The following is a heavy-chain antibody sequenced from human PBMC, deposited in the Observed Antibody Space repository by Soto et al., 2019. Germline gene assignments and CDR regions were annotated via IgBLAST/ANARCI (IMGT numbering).Heavy chain of an antibody. CDR1: GYTFTSYG. V-gene: IGHV1-18*01. J-gene: IGHJ5*02. Sequence: QVQLVQSGAEVKKPGASVKVSCKASGYTFTSYGFSWVRQAPGQGLEWMGWINAYNTYTDYAQNLQGRVTMTTDRSTSIAYMELRSLRSDDTAVYYCARDDSSGPGRFDPWGQGTLVTVSS. D-gene: IGHD3-22*01. CDR2: INAYNTYT. CDR3: ARDDSSGPGRFDP.